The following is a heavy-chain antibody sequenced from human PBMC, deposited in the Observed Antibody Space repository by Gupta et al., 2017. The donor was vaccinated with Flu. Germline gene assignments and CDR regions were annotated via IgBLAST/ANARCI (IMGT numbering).Heavy chain of an antibody. D-gene: IGHD3-16*01. J-gene: IGHJ6*02. CDR1: GFPFSRYA. CDR2: ISSNGGST. V-gene: IGHV3-64D*06. CDR3: VKGGTFMMTFVGYGMDV. Sequence: EVRRVESGAGLVQPGGSLRLSGSASGFPFSRYARHRVPLAPGKGLEYVSAISSNGGSTYYADSVKGRFTISRDNSKNTLYLQMSSLRAEDTAVYYCVKGGTFMMTFVGYGMDVWGQGTTVTVSS.